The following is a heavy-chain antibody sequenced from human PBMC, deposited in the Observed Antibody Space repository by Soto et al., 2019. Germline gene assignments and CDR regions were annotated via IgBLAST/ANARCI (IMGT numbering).Heavy chain of an antibody. V-gene: IGHV4-34*01. J-gene: IGHJ4*02. CDR2: INHSGST. D-gene: IGHD6-19*01. CDR3: ARGRDIAVAGTKPTNYFDY. CDR1: GGSFSGYY. Sequence: SETLSLTCAVYGGSFSGYYWSWIRQSPGKGLEWIGEINHSGSTNYNPSLKSRVTISVDTSKNQFSLKLSSLTAADTAVYYCARGRDIAVAGTKPTNYFDYWGQGTLVTVSS.